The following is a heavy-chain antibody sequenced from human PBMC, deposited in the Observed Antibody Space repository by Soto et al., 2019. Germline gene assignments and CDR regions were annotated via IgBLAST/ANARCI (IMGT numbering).Heavy chain of an antibody. Sequence: QVQLVESGGGVVQPGRSLRLSCAASGFTFSNHGMHWVRQAPGKGLEWVARIYYDGSHEYYADSVKGRFAISRDSFKNTLYLQMNSLRAEDTAVYYCARGSGSGIFYQLDYWGQGTLVTVSS. J-gene: IGHJ4*02. V-gene: IGHV3-33*01. CDR3: ARGSGSGIFYQLDY. D-gene: IGHD1-26*01. CDR1: GFTFSNHG. CDR2: IYYDGSHE.